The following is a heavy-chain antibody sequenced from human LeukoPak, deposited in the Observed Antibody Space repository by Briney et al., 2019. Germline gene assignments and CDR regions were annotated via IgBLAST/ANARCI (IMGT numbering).Heavy chain of an antibody. J-gene: IGHJ6*02. D-gene: IGHD3-22*01. V-gene: IGHV3-30*04. Sequence: PGRSLRLSCAASGFTFSSYAMHWVRQAPGKGLEWVAVISYDGSNKYYADSVKGRFTISRDNSKNTLYLQMNSLRAEDTAVYYCAKDGSSGYSPAYGMDVWGQGTTVTVSS. CDR3: AKDGSSGYSPAYGMDV. CDR1: GFTFSSYA. CDR2: ISYDGSNK.